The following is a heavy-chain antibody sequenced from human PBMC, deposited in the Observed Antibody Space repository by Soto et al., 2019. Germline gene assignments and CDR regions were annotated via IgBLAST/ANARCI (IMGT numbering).Heavy chain of an antibody. D-gene: IGHD3-3*01. CDR3: ARVPIFGVVITPLGGMDV. Sequence: PGGSLRLSCAASGFTFSSYSMNWVRQAPGKGLEWVSSISSSSSYIYYADSVKGRFTISRDNAKNSLYLQMNSLRAEDTAVYYCARVPIFGVVITPLGGMDVWGQGTTVTVSS. CDR1: GFTFSSYS. CDR2: ISSSSSYI. J-gene: IGHJ6*02. V-gene: IGHV3-21*01.